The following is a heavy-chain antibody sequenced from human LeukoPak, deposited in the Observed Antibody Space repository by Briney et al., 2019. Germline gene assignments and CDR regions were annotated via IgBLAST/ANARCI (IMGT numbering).Heavy chain of an antibody. J-gene: IGHJ4*02. D-gene: IGHD1-1*01. CDR2: ISGGGGNT. CDR1: GFTFSSYA. V-gene: IGHV3-23*01. CDR3: AKAGTGTTSVTSAFDY. Sequence: GGSLRLSCAASGFTFSSYAMNWVRQAPGKGLEWVSAISGGGGNTYYADSLKGRVTISRDNSKNTLYLQMNSLRAEDTAVYYCAKAGTGTTSVTSAFDYWGQGILVTVST.